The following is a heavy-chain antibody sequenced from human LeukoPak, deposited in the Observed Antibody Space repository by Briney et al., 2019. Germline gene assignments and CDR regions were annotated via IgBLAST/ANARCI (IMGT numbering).Heavy chain of an antibody. J-gene: IGHJ4*02. V-gene: IGHV1-2*02. CDR3: AKKVRGPSHPLDF. CDR1: GCTFTGYA. Sequence: ATVKVSCKASGCTFTGYAIHWVRQAPGQGLEWMGWINPEKRDTGYAHKFQGRVTMTSDTSISTAYMELSSLRSDDTAVYYCAKKVRGPSHPLDFWGQGTLVTVSS. D-gene: IGHD5-12*01. CDR2: INPEKRDT.